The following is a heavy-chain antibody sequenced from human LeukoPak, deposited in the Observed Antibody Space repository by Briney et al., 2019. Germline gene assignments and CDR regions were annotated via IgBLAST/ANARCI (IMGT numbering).Heavy chain of an antibody. CDR2: INIRVGRT. Sequence: GESLRLSCAASGFPFSDYAMSSVRQAPGKGLEWVSPINIRVGRTYYADSVKGRFTISSDNTKNTLYVQTNSLRAEDTAVYYCAKGGGSYFFDYWGQGTLVTVAS. V-gene: IGHV3-23*01. D-gene: IGHD2-15*01. CDR1: GFPFSDYA. CDR3: AKGGGSYFFDY. J-gene: IGHJ4*02.